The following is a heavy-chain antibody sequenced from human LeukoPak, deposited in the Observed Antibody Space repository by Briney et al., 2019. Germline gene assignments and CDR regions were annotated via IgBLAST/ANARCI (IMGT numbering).Heavy chain of an antibody. V-gene: IGHV3-30*02. CDR2: IRYNGSNK. D-gene: IGHD5-12*01. CDR3: AKGGGYEAQYYYYYLDV. CDR1: GFTFSSYG. Sequence: GGSLRLSCAASGFTFSSYGMYWVRQAPGKGLEWVAFIRYNGSNKYYADSVKGRFTVSRDNSKNTLYLQMKSLRAEDTAVYYCAKGGGYEAQYYYYYLDVWGKGTTVTISS. J-gene: IGHJ6*03.